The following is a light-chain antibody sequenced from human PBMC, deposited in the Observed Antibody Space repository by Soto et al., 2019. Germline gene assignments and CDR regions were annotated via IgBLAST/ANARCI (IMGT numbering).Light chain of an antibody. CDR3: QQYNNWPLT. V-gene: IGKV3-15*01. Sequence: EIVITQSAATQSVSPGEKATHSSGASQSVSSYLAWYQQKPGQAPRLLIYGASTRATDIPARFSGSGSGTEFTLTISSLQSEDFALYYCQQYNNWPLTFGGGTKVDIK. J-gene: IGKJ4*01. CDR2: GAS. CDR1: QSVSSY.